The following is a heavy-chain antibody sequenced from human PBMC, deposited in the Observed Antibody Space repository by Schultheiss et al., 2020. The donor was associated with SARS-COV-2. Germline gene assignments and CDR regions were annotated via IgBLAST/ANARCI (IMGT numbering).Heavy chain of an antibody. CDR1: GFTFSSYD. D-gene: IGHD6-19*01. V-gene: IGHV3-23*01. CDR2: ISGSGGST. Sequence: GGSLRLSCAASGFTFSSYDMHWVRQATGKGLEWVSAISGSGGSTYYADSVKGRFTISRDNSKNTLYLQMNSLRAEDKAVYYCAKVWRQWRVLFDYWGQGTLVTVSS. J-gene: IGHJ4*02. CDR3: AKVWRQWRVLFDY.